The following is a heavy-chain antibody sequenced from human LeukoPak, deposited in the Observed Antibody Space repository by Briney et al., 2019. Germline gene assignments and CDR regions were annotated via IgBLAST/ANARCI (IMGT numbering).Heavy chain of an antibody. Sequence: SETLSLTCTVSGGSISSYYWSWIRQPAGKGLEWIGRIYTSGSTNYNPSLKSRVTMSVDTSKNQFFLKLSSVTAADTAVYYCARESPRLLWFGELSPYYMDVWGKGTTVTISS. CDR1: GGSISSYY. V-gene: IGHV4-4*07. D-gene: IGHD3-10*01. J-gene: IGHJ6*03. CDR2: IYTSGST. CDR3: ARESPRLLWFGELSPYYMDV.